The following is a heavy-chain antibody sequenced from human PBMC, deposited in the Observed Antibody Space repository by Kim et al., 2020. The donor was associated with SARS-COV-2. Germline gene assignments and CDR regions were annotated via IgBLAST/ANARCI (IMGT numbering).Heavy chain of an antibody. J-gene: IGHJ5*02. CDR2: ISYDGSNK. D-gene: IGHD1-26*01. Sequence: GGSLRLSCAASGFTFSSYGMHWVRQAPGKGLEWVAVISYDGSNKYYADSVKGRFTISRDNSKNTLYLQMNSLRAEDTAVYYCAKGPVMGATLGSWGQGTLVTVSS. V-gene: IGHV3-30*18. CDR3: AKGPVMGATLGS. CDR1: GFTFSSYG.